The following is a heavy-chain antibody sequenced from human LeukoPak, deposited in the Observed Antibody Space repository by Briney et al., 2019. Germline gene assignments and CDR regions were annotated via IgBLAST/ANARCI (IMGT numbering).Heavy chain of an antibody. CDR3: GRGYSSGGGGPTQFDP. CDR1: GGSISSYY. Sequence: SETLSLTCTVSGGSISSYYWSWIRQPAGKGLEWIGRIYTSGSTNYNPSLKSRVTMSVDTSKNQFSLKLSSVTAADTAVYYCGRGYSSGGGGPTQFDPGGQGPLVTVSS. CDR2: IYTSGST. D-gene: IGHD6-25*01. J-gene: IGHJ5*02. V-gene: IGHV4-4*07.